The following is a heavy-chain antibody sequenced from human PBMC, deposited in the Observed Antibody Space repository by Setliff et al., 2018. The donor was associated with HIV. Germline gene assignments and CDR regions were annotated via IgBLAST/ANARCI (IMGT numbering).Heavy chain of an antibody. V-gene: IGHV3-30*04. J-gene: IGHJ1*01. CDR1: GFTFSSYA. CDR3: ARELGYCSGIRCYLGYLQD. CDR2: ISYDGSNK. Sequence: SLRLSCAASGFTFSSYAMHWVRQAPGKGLEWVALISYDGSNKFYADSMKGRFTISRDNAKNSLFLQMTSLRAEDTAVYYCARELGYCSGIRCYLGYLQDWGQGTLVTVSS. D-gene: IGHD2-8*02.